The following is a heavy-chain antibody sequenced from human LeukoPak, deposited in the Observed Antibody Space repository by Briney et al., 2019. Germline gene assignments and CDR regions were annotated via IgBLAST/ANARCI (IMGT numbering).Heavy chain of an antibody. V-gene: IGHV3-30*04. J-gene: IGHJ4*02. CDR2: ISFDESTN. Sequence: GGSLRLSCAASGFTFSNHAMHWVRQGPGKGLEWVALISFDESTNYYADSVKGRFTISRDNSKNTQYLQMNSLRPEDTAVYYCARGRTPYCRSTTCYARLDYWGQGTLATVSS. CDR3: ARGRTPYCRSTTCYARLDY. D-gene: IGHD2-2*01. CDR1: GFTFSNHA.